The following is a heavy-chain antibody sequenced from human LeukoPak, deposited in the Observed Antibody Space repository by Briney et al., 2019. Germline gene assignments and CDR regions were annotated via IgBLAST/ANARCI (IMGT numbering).Heavy chain of an antibody. CDR1: GDSISNGGYY. D-gene: IGHD3-22*01. CDR3: ARTLRADSSGYYYDY. CDR2: INHSGST. V-gene: IGHV4-30-2*01. Sequence: SQTLSLTCTVSGDSISNGGYYWSWIRQPPGKGLEWIGEINHSGSTNYNPSLKSRVTISVDTSKNQFSLKLSSVTAADTAVYYCARTLRADSSGYYYDYWGQGTLVTVSS. J-gene: IGHJ4*02.